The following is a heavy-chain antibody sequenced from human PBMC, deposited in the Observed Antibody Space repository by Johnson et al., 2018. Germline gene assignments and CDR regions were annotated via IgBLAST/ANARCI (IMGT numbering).Heavy chain of an antibody. J-gene: IGHJ2*01. CDR1: GFTFSSYA. CDR2: ISGTGRNT. Sequence: VQLVESGGGVVQPGRSLRLSCAASGFTFSSYAMSWVRQAPGKGLEWVSAISGTGRNTYYADSVKGHFTISRDNSKNTLYLQMTSLRAEDTAIYYCTKGRVSFYYWFFDLWGRGTLVTVSS. D-gene: IGHD2/OR15-2a*01. CDR3: TKGRVSFYYWFFDL. V-gene: IGHV3-23*04.